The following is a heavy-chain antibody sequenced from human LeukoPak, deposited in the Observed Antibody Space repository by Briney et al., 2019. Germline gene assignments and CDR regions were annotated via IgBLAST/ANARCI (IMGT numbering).Heavy chain of an antibody. CDR3: ARQYDFWSGYRNWFDP. V-gene: IGHV4-39*01. CDR2: IYYSGST. D-gene: IGHD3-3*01. CDR1: GGSISSSSYY. Sequence: SETLSLTCTVSGGSISSSSYYWGWIRQPPGKGLEWIGGIYYSGSTYYNPSLKSRVTISVDTSKNQFSLKLSSVTAADTAVYYCARQYDFWSGYRNWFDPWGQGTLVTVSS. J-gene: IGHJ5*02.